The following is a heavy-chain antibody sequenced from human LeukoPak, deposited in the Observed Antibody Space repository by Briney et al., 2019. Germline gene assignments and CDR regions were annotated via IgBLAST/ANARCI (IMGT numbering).Heavy chain of an antibody. V-gene: IGHV1-8*01. CDR1: GYTFTSYD. CDR3: ARGRIVVVPAAMDWFDP. Sequence: ASVKVSCKASGYTFTSYDINWVRQATGQGLEWMGWMNPNSGNTGYAQKFQGRVTMTRNTSISTAYMELSSLRSEDTAVYYCARGRIVVVPAAMDWFDPWGQGTLVTVSS. D-gene: IGHD2-2*01. CDR2: MNPNSGNT. J-gene: IGHJ5*02.